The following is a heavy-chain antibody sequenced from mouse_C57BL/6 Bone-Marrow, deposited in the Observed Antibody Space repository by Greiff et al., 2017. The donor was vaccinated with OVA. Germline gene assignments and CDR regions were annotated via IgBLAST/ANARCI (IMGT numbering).Heavy chain of an antibody. CDR1: GFTFSSYG. Sequence: EVHLVESGGDLVKPGGSLKLSCAASGFTFSSYGMSWVRQTPDKRLEWVATISSGGSYTYYPDSVKGRFTISRDNAKNTLYLQMSSLKSEDTAMYYCARMGYDYDGGYAMDYWGQGTSVTVSS. V-gene: IGHV5-6*01. CDR3: ARMGYDYDGGYAMDY. CDR2: ISSGGSYT. J-gene: IGHJ4*01. D-gene: IGHD2-4*01.